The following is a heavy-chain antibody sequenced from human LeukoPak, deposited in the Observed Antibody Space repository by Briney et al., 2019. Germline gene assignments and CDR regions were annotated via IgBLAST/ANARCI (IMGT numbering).Heavy chain of an antibody. Sequence: SETLSLTCTVSGGSIGTYYWTWIRQPAGKGLEWIGHIYISGTTNYSPSLKSRVTMSVDTSKNQFSLKLSSVTAADTAVYYCARERTSCTNGVCRTPRWFDPWGQGILVTVSS. D-gene: IGHD2-8*01. J-gene: IGHJ5*02. CDR1: GGSIGTYY. CDR2: IYISGTT. CDR3: ARERTSCTNGVCRTPRWFDP. V-gene: IGHV4-4*07.